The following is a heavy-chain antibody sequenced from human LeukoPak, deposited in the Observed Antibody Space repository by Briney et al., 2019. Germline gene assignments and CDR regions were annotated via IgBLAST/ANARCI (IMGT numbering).Heavy chain of an antibody. CDR2: ISYDGSNK. D-gene: IGHD5-12*01. J-gene: IGHJ4*02. CDR3: AKEYSGYDFFDY. Sequence: GRSLRLSCAASGFTFSSYAMHWVRQAPGKGLEWVAVISYDGSNKYYADSVKGRFTNSRDNSKNTLYLQMNSLRAEDTAVYYCAKEYSGYDFFDYWGQGTLVTVSS. V-gene: IGHV3-30*18. CDR1: GFTFSSYA.